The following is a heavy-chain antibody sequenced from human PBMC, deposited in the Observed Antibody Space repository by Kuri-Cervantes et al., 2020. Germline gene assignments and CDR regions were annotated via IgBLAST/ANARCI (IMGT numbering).Heavy chain of an antibody. Sequence: GESLKISCAASGFIFSSYGMHWVRQAPGKGLEWVAVIWYDGSSKYSADSVKGRFTISRDNSKNTLYLQMNSLRAEDTAVYYCARDAGDGSPDYWGQGTLVTVSS. D-gene: IGHD5-24*01. CDR2: IWYDGSSK. CDR1: GFIFSSYG. CDR3: ARDAGDGSPDY. J-gene: IGHJ4*02. V-gene: IGHV3-33*01.